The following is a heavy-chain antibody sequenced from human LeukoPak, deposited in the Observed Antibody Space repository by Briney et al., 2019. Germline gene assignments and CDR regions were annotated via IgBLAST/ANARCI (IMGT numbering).Heavy chain of an antibody. CDR1: GGSINSYY. Sequence: SETLSLTCTVSGGSINSYYWSWIRQPPGKGLEWIGYIYTSGSTNYNPSLKSRVTMSVDTSKNQFSLKLSSVTAADTAVYYCARDPPTRVRGVSPGFDPWGQGTLVTVSS. CDR2: IYTSGST. J-gene: IGHJ5*02. V-gene: IGHV4-4*08. CDR3: ARDPPTRVRGVSPGFDP. D-gene: IGHD3-10*01.